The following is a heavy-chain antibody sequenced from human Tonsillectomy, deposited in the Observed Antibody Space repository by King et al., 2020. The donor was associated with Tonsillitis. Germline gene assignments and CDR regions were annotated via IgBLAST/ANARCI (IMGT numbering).Heavy chain of an antibody. D-gene: IGHD5-12*01. CDR2: INHGGGT. J-gene: IGHJ5*02. CDR1: GGSFSGYY. CDR3: ARVARLRTFDP. Sequence: VQLPQWGAGLLKPSETLSLTCAVYGGSFSGYYWNWIRQPPGKGLEWIGEINHGGGTNYNPSLKSRVTISIDTSKSQFSLKLSSVTAADTAVYYCARVARLRTFDPWGQGTLVTVSS. V-gene: IGHV4-34*01.